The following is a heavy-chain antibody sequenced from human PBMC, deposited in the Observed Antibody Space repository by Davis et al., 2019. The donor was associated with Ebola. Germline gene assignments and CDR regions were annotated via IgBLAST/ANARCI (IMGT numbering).Heavy chain of an antibody. Sequence: GESLKISCAASGFTFSSYSMNWVRQAPGKGLEWVSSISSSTSYIYYADSVKGRFTISRDNAKNSLYLQMNSLRDEDTAVYYCARAPRTVDGTMRYYYYGMDVWGQGTTVTVSS. J-gene: IGHJ6*02. V-gene: IGHV3-21*01. CDR1: GFTFSSYS. CDR3: ARAPRTVDGTMRYYYYGMDV. D-gene: IGHD4-17*01. CDR2: ISSSTSYI.